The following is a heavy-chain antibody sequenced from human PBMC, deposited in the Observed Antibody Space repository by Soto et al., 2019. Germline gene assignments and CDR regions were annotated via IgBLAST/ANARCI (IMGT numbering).Heavy chain of an antibody. CDR3: ARDPSYYGMDV. Sequence: QVQLVQSGAEEKKPGASVKFSCKDSGYTFTSYAMHWVRQAPGQRLEWMGWINAGNGNTKYSQQFQVRVTITRDTSASTAYMELRSLRSADTSVYYCARDPSYYGMDVWGQRTTVTVSS. V-gene: IGHV1-3*05. CDR2: INAGNGNT. J-gene: IGHJ6*02. CDR1: GYTFTSYA.